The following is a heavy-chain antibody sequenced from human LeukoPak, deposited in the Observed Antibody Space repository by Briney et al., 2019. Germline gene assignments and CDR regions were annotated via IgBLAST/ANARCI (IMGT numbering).Heavy chain of an antibody. D-gene: IGHD7-27*01. CDR3: ARDALTGDRDY. CDR1: GGSISSGGYY. V-gene: IGHV4-31*03. CDR2: IYYSGST. J-gene: IGHJ4*02. Sequence: SQTLSLTCTVSGGSISSGGYYWSWIRQHPGKCLEWIGYIYYSGSTYYNPSLKSRVTISVDTSKNQFSLKLSSVTAADTTVYYCARDALTGDRDYWGQGTLVTVSS.